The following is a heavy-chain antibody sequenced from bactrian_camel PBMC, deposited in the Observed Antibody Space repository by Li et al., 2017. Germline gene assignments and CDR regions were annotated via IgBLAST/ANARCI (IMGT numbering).Heavy chain of an antibody. V-gene: IGHV3S53*01. J-gene: IGHJ4*01. CDR1: RYLPSQYH. Sequence: HVQLVESGGGSVQAGESLRLSCTSRYLPSQYHWAWFRQVPGKQREGVAIIDTDDSRFYADSVTGRFTISQDTAKRTLYLQLNSLKPEDTAMYYCTSDTSSGGIELSCTGARGPRSPSP. CDR2: IDTDDSR. CDR3: TSDTSSGGIELSCT.